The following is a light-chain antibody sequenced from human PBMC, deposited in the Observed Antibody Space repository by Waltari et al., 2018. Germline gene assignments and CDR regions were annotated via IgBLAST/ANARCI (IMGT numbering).Light chain of an antibody. CDR3: QQYNHWPLT. CDR1: QSVGSD. J-gene: IGKJ4*01. V-gene: IGKV3-15*01. CDR2: GAS. Sequence: EIVMTQSPATLSVSPGERATLSCRAGQSVGSDLAWYQHKPGPAPRLLIYGASTRATGIPARFSGSESGTEFTLTISSLQSEDFGVFYCQQYNHWPLTFGGGTKVEIK.